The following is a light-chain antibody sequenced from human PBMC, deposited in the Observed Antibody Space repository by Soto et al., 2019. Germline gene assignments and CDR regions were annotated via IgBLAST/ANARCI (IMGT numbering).Light chain of an antibody. V-gene: IGKV3-20*01. J-gene: IGKJ1*01. CDR3: QQYGSKPWT. Sequence: EIVLTQSPGTLSLFPGGRATLSCRASQSVNNNYLAWYQQKPGQPPRLLLFGASNRATGISDRFSGSGSGTDFTLTISRLEPEDFAVYYCQQYGSKPWTFGQGTEVEVK. CDR2: GAS. CDR1: QSVNNNY.